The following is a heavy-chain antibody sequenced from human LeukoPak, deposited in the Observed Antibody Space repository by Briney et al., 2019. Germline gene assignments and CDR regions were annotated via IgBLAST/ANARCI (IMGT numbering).Heavy chain of an antibody. CDR2: INPNSGGT. V-gene: IGHV1-2*02. D-gene: IGHD5-18*01. J-gene: IGHJ6*03. CDR3: AREGWDTAMVKIYYYYYMDV. Sequence: ASVTVSCKASGYTFTGYYMHWVRQAPGQGLEWMGWINPNSGGTNYAQKFQGRVTMTRDTSISTAYMELSRLRSDDTAVYYCAREGWDTAMVKIYYYYYMDVWGKGTTVTVSS. CDR1: GYTFTGYY.